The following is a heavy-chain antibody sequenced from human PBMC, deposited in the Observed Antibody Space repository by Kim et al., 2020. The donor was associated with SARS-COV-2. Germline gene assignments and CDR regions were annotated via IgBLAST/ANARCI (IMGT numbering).Heavy chain of an antibody. CDR2: TYYRSKSYN. CDR1: GDSVSSNSAA. J-gene: IGHJ4*02. V-gene: IGHV6-1*01. D-gene: IGHD6-6*01. Sequence: SQTLSLTCAISGDSVSSNSAAWNWIRQSPSRGLEWLGRTYYRSKSYNDYAVSVKSRISINADTSKNQFSLQLNSVTPEDTAVYYCARDLRDLAALYFDYWGQGTLVTVSS. CDR3: ARDLRDLAALYFDY.